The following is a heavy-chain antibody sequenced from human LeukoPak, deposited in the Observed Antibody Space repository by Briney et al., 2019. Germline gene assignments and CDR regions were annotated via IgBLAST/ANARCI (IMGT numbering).Heavy chain of an antibody. D-gene: IGHD3-22*01. CDR1: GYSISSGYY. CDR3: VRVIGAPNYYYYMDV. V-gene: IGHV4-38-2*02. CDR2: IYHSGST. J-gene: IGHJ6*03. Sequence: SETLSLTCTVSGYSISSGYYWGWIRQPPGKGLEWIGSIYHSGSTNYNPSLKSRVTKSVDTSKNQFSLKLSSVTAADTAVYYCVRVIGAPNYYYYMDVWGKGTTVTVSS.